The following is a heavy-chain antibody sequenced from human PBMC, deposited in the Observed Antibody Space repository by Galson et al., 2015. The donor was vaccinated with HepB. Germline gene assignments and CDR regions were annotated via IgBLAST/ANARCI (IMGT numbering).Heavy chain of an antibody. CDR2: IIPIFGTA. V-gene: IGHV1-69*13. D-gene: IGHD3-22*01. J-gene: IGHJ4*02. CDR3: AREGSSGYYYTTHHAFDY. Sequence: SVKVSCKASGGTFSSYAISWVRQAPGQGLEWMGGIIPIFGTANYAQKFQGRVTITADESTSTAYMELSSLRSEDTAVYYCAREGSSGYYYTTHHAFDYWGQGTLVTVSS. CDR1: GGTFSSYA.